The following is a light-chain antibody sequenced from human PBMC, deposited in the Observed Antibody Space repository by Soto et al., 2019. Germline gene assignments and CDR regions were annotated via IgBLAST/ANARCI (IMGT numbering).Light chain of an antibody. J-gene: IGLJ1*01. Sequence: QSALTRPPSASGTPGQTVTISCSGSRSNIGNNYVCWYQQLPGAAPKLLIYRNTQRPSGVPDRFSGSKSGTAASLAISGLRSEDEADYFCEAWDDSLSGHVFGTGTKVTAL. V-gene: IGLV1-47*01. CDR1: RSNIGNNY. CDR3: EAWDDSLSGHV. CDR2: RNT.